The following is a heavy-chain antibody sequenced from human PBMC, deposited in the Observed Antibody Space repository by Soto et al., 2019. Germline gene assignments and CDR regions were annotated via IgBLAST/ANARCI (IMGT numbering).Heavy chain of an antibody. D-gene: IGHD2-2*01. V-gene: IGHV4-30-2*01. CDR2: IYHSGST. CDR1: GGSISSGGYS. J-gene: IGHJ4*02. Sequence: TLSLTYAVSGGSISSGGYSWSWIRQPPGKGLEWIGYIYHSGSTYYNPSLKSRVTISVDRSKNQFSLKLSSVTAADTAVYYCARTPQRYCSSTSCSGGAFDYWGQGTLVTVSS. CDR3: ARTPQRYCSSTSCSGGAFDY.